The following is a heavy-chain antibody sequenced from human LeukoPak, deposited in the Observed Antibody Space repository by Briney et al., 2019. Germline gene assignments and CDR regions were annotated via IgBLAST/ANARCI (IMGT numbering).Heavy chain of an antibody. J-gene: IGHJ5*02. Sequence: SETLSLTCTVSGGSISSYYWSWIRQPPGKGLEWIGEVDHSGNTHKSPSLRSRVTISVDTSKNQFSLRLSSVTAADTAVYYCARDKNVVWFDPWGQGTLVTVSS. D-gene: IGHD2-21*01. CDR3: ARDKNVVWFDP. V-gene: IGHV4-59*01. CDR2: VDHSGNT. CDR1: GGSISSYY.